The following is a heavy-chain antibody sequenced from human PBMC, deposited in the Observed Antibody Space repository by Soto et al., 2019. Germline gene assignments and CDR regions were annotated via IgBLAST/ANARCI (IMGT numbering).Heavy chain of an antibody. D-gene: IGHD6-19*01. V-gene: IGHV3-23*01. CDR1: GSTFAIYA. Sequence: GGSLRLSGAAAGSTFAIYAMGWVRRDPGKGLEWVSAIIGIGGTTYYADSVKGRFTISRDNSKKTLYMQMNSLRAEDTAVYYSAKVVLSFCGWYQYFDYWGQGTLVTVSS. J-gene: IGHJ4*02. CDR2: IIGIGGTT. CDR3: AKVVLSFCGWYQYFDY.